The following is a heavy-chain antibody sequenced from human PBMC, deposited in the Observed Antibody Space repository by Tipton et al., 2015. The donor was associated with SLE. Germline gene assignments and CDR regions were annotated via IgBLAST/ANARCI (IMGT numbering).Heavy chain of an antibody. V-gene: IGHV4-39*07. J-gene: IGHJ4*02. Sequence: TLSLTCTVSGGSISTSTYYWGWIRQPPGKGLEGIGSFYYSGSTYYNPSLKSRVTISVDTSKNQFSLKLSSVTAADTALYYCARSGVYWGQGTLVTVSS. CDR3: ARSGVY. CDR2: FYYSGST. D-gene: IGHD1-26*01. CDR1: GGSISTSTYY.